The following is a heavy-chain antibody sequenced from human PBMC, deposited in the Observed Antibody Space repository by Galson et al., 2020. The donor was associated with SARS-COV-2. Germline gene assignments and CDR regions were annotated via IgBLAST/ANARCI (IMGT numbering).Heavy chain of an antibody. Sequence: GESLKISCKGSGYSFTSYWIGWVRQMPGKGLEWMGIIYPGDSDTRYSPSFQGQVTISADKSISTAYLQWSSLKASDTAMYYCASSVSSSWTPNDAFDIWGQGTMVTVSS. J-gene: IGHJ3*02. CDR3: ASSVSSSWTPNDAFDI. CDR1: GYSFTSYW. D-gene: IGHD6-13*01. CDR2: IYPGDSDT. V-gene: IGHV5-51*01.